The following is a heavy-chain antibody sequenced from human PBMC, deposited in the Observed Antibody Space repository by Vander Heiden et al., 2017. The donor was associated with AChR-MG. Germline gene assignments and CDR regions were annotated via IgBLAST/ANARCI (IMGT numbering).Heavy chain of an antibody. CDR3: ARGIVVPSARAGDAFDI. CDR2: SYTSGST. CDR1: GRSISTYY. J-gene: IGHJ3*02. Sequence: QVQLQESGPGLVKPSETLSLTCSVSGRSISTYYWNWIRPPAGKGLELIGRSYTSGSTNYNSSLKSRVTMSVDTSKNQFSLNLTSVTAADTAVYYCARGIVVPSARAGDAFDIWGQGTMVTVSS. V-gene: IGHV4-4*07. D-gene: IGHD2-2*01.